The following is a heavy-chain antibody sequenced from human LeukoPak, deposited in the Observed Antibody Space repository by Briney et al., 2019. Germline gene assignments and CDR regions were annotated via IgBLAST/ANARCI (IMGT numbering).Heavy chain of an antibody. CDR3: ARMDSSSDY. D-gene: IGHD6-13*01. J-gene: IGHJ4*02. Sequence: PGGSLRLSCAASGFTFSSYGMHWVRQAPGKGLEWVAVISYDGSNKYYADSVKGRFTISRDNSKNTLYLQMNSLRAEDTAVYYCARMDSSSDYWGQGTLVTVSS. CDR2: ISYDGSNK. V-gene: IGHV3-30*03. CDR1: GFTFSSYG.